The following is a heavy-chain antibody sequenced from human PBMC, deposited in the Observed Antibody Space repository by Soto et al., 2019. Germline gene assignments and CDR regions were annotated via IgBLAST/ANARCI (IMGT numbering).Heavy chain of an antibody. V-gene: IGHV1-18*01. Sequence: QLQLVQSGVEVKKPGASVKVSCRASGYSFTGYALAWVRQAPGQGLEWVGWISTYNSNTNYAQKFHGRVTMTTDTSTTTAHMELRNMRSDDTAVYYCARVSYDILTGYYAHYFDYWGQGTLVTVSS. CDR3: ARVSYDILTGYYAHYFDY. D-gene: IGHD3-9*01. CDR1: GYSFTGYA. J-gene: IGHJ4*02. CDR2: ISTYNSNT.